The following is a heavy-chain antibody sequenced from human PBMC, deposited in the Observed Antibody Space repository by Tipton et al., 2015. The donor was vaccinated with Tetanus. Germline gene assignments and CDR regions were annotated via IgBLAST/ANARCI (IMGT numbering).Heavy chain of an antibody. V-gene: IGHV1-69*06. D-gene: IGHD2-15*01. Sequence: QSGAEVKEPGSSVRVSCKASGGTFSNYAINWVRQAPGQGLEWMGGIIPIYGAANYAQKFQGRVTMTADNSMGTAYMDLSSVRSDDTAVYYCVRPDRYCSGGSCYLALDYWGQGTLITVSS. CDR2: IIPIYGAA. J-gene: IGHJ4*02. CDR1: GGTFSNYA. CDR3: VRPDRYCSGGSCYLALDY.